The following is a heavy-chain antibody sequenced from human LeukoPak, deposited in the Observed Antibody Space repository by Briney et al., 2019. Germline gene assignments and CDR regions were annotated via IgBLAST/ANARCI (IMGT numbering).Heavy chain of an antibody. J-gene: IGHJ4*02. D-gene: IGHD5/OR15-5a*01. Sequence: GGSLRLSCAASGFTVSSNYMSWVRQAPGKGLEWVSSISSSSSYIYYADSVKGRFTISRDNAKNSLYLQMNSLRAEDTAVYYCAKSTWSTYYFDYWGQGTLVTVSS. CDR2: ISSSSSYI. V-gene: IGHV3-21*06. CDR3: AKSTWSTYYFDY. CDR1: GFTVSSNY.